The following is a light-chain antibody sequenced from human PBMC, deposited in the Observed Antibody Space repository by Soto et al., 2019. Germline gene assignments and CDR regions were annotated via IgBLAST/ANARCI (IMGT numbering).Light chain of an antibody. J-gene: IGKJ4*01. CDR2: DAT. Sequence: EIVLTQSPVTLSLSPGDTATLSCRASQSVVRYVAWYQQKPGQAPRLLIYDATIRASGIPARFSGSGYGTDFSLTISSLEPEDFAVYYCQQRYHWPPLTFGGRTKVEVK. V-gene: IGKV3-11*01. CDR1: QSVVRY. CDR3: QQRYHWPPLT.